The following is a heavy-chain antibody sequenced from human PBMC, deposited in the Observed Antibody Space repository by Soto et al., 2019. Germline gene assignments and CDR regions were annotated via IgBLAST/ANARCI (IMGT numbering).Heavy chain of an antibody. D-gene: IGHD3-10*01. CDR2: IYPSDSDT. V-gene: IGHV5-51*01. CDR3: AGGYYGSGSYEYYYYGMDV. J-gene: IGHJ6*02. CDR1: GYTFTIYW. Sequence: GESLKISCKGSGYTFTIYWIAWVRQMPGKGLEWMGIIYPSDSDTRYSPSFQGQVTISADKSISTAYLQWSSLKASDTAMYYCAGGYYGSGSYEYYYYGMDVWGQGTTVTVSS.